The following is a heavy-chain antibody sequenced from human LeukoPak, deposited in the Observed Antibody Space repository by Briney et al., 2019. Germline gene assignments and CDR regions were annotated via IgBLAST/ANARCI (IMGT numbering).Heavy chain of an antibody. J-gene: IGHJ4*02. CDR1: GYSISSGYY. Sequence: SETLSLTCTVSGYSISSGYYWGWIRQPPGKGLEWIGSIYHSGRTFYNPSLKSRVTISVDTSKNQFSLKLRSVTAADTAVYYRARDRHYYDTSGYYLRGGFDYWGQGTLVTVSS. V-gene: IGHV4-38-2*02. CDR2: IYHSGRT. CDR3: ARDRHYYDTSGYYLRGGFDY. D-gene: IGHD3-22*01.